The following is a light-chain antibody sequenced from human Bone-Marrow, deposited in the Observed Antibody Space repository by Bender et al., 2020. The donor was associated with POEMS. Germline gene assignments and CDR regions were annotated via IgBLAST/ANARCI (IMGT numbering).Light chain of an antibody. Sequence: SYELTQPPSVSVSPGQTARITCSGEALPKQYAYWYQQKSGQAPVLVIYEDTKRPSGIPERFSGSSSGTMATLTISGAQVEDEADFYCYSSDSSGTHRVFGGGTKLTVL. CDR2: EDT. CDR1: ALPKQY. CDR3: YSSDSSGTHRV. J-gene: IGLJ3*02. V-gene: IGLV3-10*01.